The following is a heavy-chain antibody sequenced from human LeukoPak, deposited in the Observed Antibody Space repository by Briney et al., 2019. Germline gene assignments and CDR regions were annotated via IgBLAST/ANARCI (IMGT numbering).Heavy chain of an antibody. V-gene: IGHV4-59*01. J-gene: IGHJ5*02. CDR2: IYYSGSS. CDR3: ARAYCGGDCYRGWFDP. CDR1: GGSISSYY. D-gene: IGHD2-21*02. Sequence: SETLSLTCTVSGGSISSYYWSWIRQPPGKGLEWIGYIYYSGSSNYNPSLKSRVTISVDMSKNQFSLKLSSVTAADTAVYYCARAYCGGDCYRGWFDPWGQGTLVTVSS.